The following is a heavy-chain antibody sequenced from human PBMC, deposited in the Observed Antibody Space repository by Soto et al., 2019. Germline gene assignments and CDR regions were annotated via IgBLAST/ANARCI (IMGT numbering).Heavy chain of an antibody. CDR3: ARDRRIAADGAYYYYGMDV. Sequence: SETLSLTCTVSGGSVSSGSYYWSWIRQPPGKGLEWIGYIYYSGSTNYNPSLKSRVTISVDTSKNQFSLKLSSVTAADTAVYYCARDRRIAADGAYYYYGMDVWGQGTTVTVYS. CDR1: GGSVSSGSYY. CDR2: IYYSGST. V-gene: IGHV4-61*01. J-gene: IGHJ6*02. D-gene: IGHD6-13*01.